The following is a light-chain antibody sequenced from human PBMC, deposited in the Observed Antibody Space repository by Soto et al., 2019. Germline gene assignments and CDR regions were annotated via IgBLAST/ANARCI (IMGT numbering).Light chain of an antibody. CDR1: QSISSW. V-gene: IGKV1-5*01. Sequence: QLTQSPSSLSASVGDRVTITCRASQSISSWLAWYQQKPGKAPKLLIYDASSLESGVPSRFSGSGSGTEVTLTISSLQPEDVATYYCQKYNSAPHTVGQGTRLEIK. CDR2: DAS. J-gene: IGKJ5*01. CDR3: QKYNSAPHT.